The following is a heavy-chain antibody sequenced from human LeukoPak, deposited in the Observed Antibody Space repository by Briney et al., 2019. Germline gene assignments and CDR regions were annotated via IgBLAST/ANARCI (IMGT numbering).Heavy chain of an antibody. CDR1: GYSISSGYY. D-gene: IGHD3-22*01. Sequence: PSETLSLTCAVSGYSISSGYYWGWIRQPPGKGLEWIGSIYYSGSTYYNPSLKSRVTISVDTSKNQFSLKLNSVTAADTAVYYCATTTYYYDSVNWGQGTLVTVSS. V-gene: IGHV4-38-2*01. CDR3: ATTTYYYDSVN. CDR2: IYYSGST. J-gene: IGHJ4*02.